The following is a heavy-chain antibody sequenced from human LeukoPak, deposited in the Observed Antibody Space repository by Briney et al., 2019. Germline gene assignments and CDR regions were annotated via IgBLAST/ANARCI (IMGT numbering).Heavy chain of an antibody. Sequence: GGSLRLSCAASGFTFSNYAMSWVRQAPGKGLEWVSAIGGRGDSTYCADSEKGRFTISRDNSKNTVYLQMNSLRADDTAVYYCAKDRVSPGFNWFDPWGQGTLVTVSS. CDR3: AKDRVSPGFNWFDP. J-gene: IGHJ5*02. D-gene: IGHD3-16*01. V-gene: IGHV3-23*01. CDR2: IGGRGDST. CDR1: GFTFSNYA.